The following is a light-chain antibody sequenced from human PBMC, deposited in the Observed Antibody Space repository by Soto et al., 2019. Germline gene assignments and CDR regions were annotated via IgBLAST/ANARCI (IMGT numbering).Light chain of an antibody. J-gene: IGKJ5*01. CDR1: QSFXIF. CDR2: CAS. CDR3: QQYGFAPSS. V-gene: IGKV3-15*01. Sequence: IVLTQCPCTLSLSPGESATLSCRASQSFXIFFVWYQQKPGQAPRVLXDCASTRATGSPARLSGSGSGTEFTLTISSLHSEDFAVYSFQQYGFAPSSFGQGTRLEIK.